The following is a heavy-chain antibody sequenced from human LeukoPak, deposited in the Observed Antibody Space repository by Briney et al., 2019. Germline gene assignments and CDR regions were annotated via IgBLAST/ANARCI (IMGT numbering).Heavy chain of an antibody. V-gene: IGHV4-4*02. CDR1: GVSISSNLW. CDR2: IHHSGSI. Sequence: PSGTLSLTCAVSGVSISSNLWWTWVRQPPGKGLEWIAEIHHSGSINYNPSLKSRVTISVDKAKNQFSLNLNSVTAADTAVYYCARGGDRSFDYWGQGTLVTVSS. CDR3: ARGGDRSFDY. D-gene: IGHD3-10*01. J-gene: IGHJ4*02.